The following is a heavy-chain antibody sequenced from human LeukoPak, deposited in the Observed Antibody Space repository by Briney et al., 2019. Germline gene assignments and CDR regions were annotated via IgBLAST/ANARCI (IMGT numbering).Heavy chain of an antibody. CDR3: ARDHCGGDCHFGD. D-gene: IGHD2-21*02. CDR2: FTPIFGVP. CDR1: GYTFTSYY. J-gene: IGHJ4*02. V-gene: IGHV1-69*05. Sequence: ASVKVSCKASGYTFTSYYMHWVRQAPGQGLEWMGGFTPIFGVPKYAQKFQGRVSITTDESTSTAYMELSSLRSEDTAVYYCARDHCGGDCHFGDWGQGTLVTVSS.